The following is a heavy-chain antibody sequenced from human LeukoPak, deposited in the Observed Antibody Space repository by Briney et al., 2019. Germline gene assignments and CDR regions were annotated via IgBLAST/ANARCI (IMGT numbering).Heavy chain of an antibody. CDR3: ARDYSSSSLRVMDYYYMDV. D-gene: IGHD6-6*01. Sequence: PGGSLRLSCAASGFTVSSNYMSWVRQAPGKGLEWVSVIYSGGSTYYADSVKGRFTISRDNSKNTLYLQMNSLRAEDTAMYYCARDYSSSSLRVMDYYYMDVWGKGTTVTVSS. CDR2: IYSGGST. V-gene: IGHV3-53*01. CDR1: GFTVSSNY. J-gene: IGHJ6*03.